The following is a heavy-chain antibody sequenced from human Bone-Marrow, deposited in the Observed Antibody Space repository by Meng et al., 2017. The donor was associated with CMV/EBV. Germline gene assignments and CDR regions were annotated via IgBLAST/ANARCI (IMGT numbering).Heavy chain of an antibody. J-gene: IGHJ3*02. CDR2: ISYDGSNK. CDR1: GFTFSSYA. Sequence: GESLKISCAASGFTFSSYAMHWVRQAPGKGLEWVAVISYDGSNKYYADSVKGRFTISRDNSKNTLYLQMNSLRAEDTAVYYCAAWDDAFDIWGQGTRVTGSS. CDR3: AAWDDAFDI. D-gene: IGHD1-26*01. V-gene: IGHV3-30*04.